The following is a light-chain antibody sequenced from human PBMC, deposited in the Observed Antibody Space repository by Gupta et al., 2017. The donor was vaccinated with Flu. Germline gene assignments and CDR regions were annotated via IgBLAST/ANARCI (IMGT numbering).Light chain of an antibody. CDR3: NSYKTITVL. J-gene: IGLJ2*01. CDR1: SSDIGGHNS. CDR2: ELT. Sequence: ATIFSCTGSSSDIGGHNSCSWYQQHTGKAPKIMIDELTHRPAGVSNRCSGSKSGNSASLXIXGLQPEXEADYYCNSYKTITVLFGGGTKLTVL. V-gene: IGLV2-14*01.